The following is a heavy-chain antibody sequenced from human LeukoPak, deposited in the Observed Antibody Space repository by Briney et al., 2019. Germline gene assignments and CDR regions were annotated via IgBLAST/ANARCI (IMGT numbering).Heavy chain of an antibody. V-gene: IGHV4-59*01. J-gene: IGHJ5*02. Sequence: KSSETLSLTCTVSGGSINYYYWNWIRQPPGKGLEWVGYIHSSGNTRYNPSLRSRVTMSVETSKNQFSLRLTSVTPADTAVYYCARVGRYCTGGSGGTCYGENWFDPWGQGILVTVSS. CDR3: ARVGRYCTGGSGGTCYGENWFDP. D-gene: IGHD2-8*02. CDR1: GGSINYYY. CDR2: IHSSGNT.